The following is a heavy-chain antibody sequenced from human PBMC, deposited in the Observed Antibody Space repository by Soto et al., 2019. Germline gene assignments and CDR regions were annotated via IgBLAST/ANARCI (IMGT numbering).Heavy chain of an antibody. Sequence: SETLSLTCAVSGGSISSSNWWSWVRQPPGKGLEWIGEIYHSGSTNYNPSLKSRVTISVDKSKNQFSLKLSSVTAADTAVYYCARESITMVRGVITHNWFDPWGQGTLVTVSS. CDR2: IYHSGST. V-gene: IGHV4-4*02. J-gene: IGHJ5*02. CDR3: ARESITMVRGVITHNWFDP. CDR1: GGSISSSNW. D-gene: IGHD3-10*01.